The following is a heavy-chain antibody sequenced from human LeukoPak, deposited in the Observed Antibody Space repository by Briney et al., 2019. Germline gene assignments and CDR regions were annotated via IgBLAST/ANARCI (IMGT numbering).Heavy chain of an antibody. D-gene: IGHD2-15*01. CDR3: AKSPVLSCSGGSCYLIDS. V-gene: IGHV3-23*01. CDR1: GFTFSNYA. Sequence: PGGSLRLSCAASGFTFSNYAMTWVRQAPGKGLEWVSAISGSGGSTYYADSVKGRFTTSRDNSKYTLYLQMNSLRAEDTAVYYCAKSPVLSCSGGSCYLIDSWGQGTLVTVSS. CDR2: ISGSGGST. J-gene: IGHJ4*02.